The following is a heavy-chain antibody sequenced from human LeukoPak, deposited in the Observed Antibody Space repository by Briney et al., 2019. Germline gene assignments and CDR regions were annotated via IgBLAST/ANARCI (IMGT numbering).Heavy chain of an antibody. CDR3: ARGSYRYSSDY. CDR2: VYYTGNT. V-gene: IGHV4-39*01. J-gene: IGHJ4*02. CDR1: GVSISSSNSY. D-gene: IGHD3-16*02. Sequence: SETLSLTCTVSGVSISSSNSYWGWIRQPPGKGLEWIGSVYYTGNTYYNASLKSRVTIVIDTSKNQISLRLTSVTATDTAMYYCARGSYRYSSDYWGQGTLVTVSS.